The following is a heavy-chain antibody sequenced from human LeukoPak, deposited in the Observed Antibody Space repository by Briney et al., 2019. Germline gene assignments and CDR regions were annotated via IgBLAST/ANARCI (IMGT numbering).Heavy chain of an antibody. J-gene: IGHJ3*01. CDR2: INWNGAVI. V-gene: IGHV3-20*01. CDR1: GFTFDDFG. D-gene: IGHD4/OR15-4a*01. Sequence: TGGSLRLSCAGSGFTFDDFGMNWVRHVPGKGLEWVAGINWNGAVIGYADSMRGRFTISRDNAKNSLFLQLNDLRADDTALYRCARWVTQSIGALQLWGQGTMVTVSS. CDR3: ARWVTQSIGALQL.